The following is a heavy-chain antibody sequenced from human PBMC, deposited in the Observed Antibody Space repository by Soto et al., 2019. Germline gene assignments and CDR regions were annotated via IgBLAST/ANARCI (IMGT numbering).Heavy chain of an antibody. D-gene: IGHD3-10*01. CDR3: ARSQYGSGSYYPYYFDY. J-gene: IGHJ4*02. V-gene: IGHV4-30-2*01. CDR1: GGSISSGGYS. Sequence: PALTCAVSGGSISSGGYSWSWIRQPPGKGLEWIGYIYHSGSTYYNPSLKSRVTISVDRSKNQFSLKLSSVTAADTAVYYCARSQYGSGSYYPYYFDYWGQGTLVTVSS. CDR2: IYHSGST.